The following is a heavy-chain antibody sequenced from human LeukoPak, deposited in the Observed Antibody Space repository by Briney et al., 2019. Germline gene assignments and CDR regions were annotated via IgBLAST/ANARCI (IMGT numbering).Heavy chain of an antibody. J-gene: IGHJ4*02. CDR2: ISGSGGST. CDR3: ARILQYFDWFLDY. D-gene: IGHD3-9*01. Sequence: PGGSLRLSCAASGFTFSSYAMSWVRQAPGKGLEWVSAISGSGGSTYYADSVKGRFTISRDNSKNTLYLQMNSLRAEDTAVYYCARILQYFDWFLDYWGQGTLVTVSS. V-gene: IGHV3-23*01. CDR1: GFTFSSYA.